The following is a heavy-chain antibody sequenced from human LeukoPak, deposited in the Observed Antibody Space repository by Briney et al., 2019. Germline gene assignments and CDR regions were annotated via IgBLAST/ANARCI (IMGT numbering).Heavy chain of an antibody. J-gene: IGHJ5*02. CDR2: ISYDGSNK. V-gene: IGHV3-30*04. Sequence: PGGSLRLSCAVSGFTLTSHFMHWVRQPPGKGLDWVATISYDGSNKYHADSVKGRFTISSDNSKNILYLQMNSLRVEDTAIYYCARSLAAFGLEGDNWFDPWGQGTLVTVSS. D-gene: IGHD6-6*01. CDR1: GFTLTSHF. CDR3: ARSLAAFGLEGDNWFDP.